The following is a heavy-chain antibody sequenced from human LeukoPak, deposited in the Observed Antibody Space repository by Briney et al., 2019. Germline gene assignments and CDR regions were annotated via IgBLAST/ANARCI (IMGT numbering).Heavy chain of an antibody. CDR3: ARDPHYDFWSGYLSPLGGYYYYYGMDV. CDR1: GFTFSSYG. Sequence: AGRSLRLSCAASGFTFSSYGMHWVRQAPGKGLEWVAVIWYDGSNKYYADSVKGRFTIFRDNSKNTLYLQMNSLRAEDTAFYYCARDPHYDFWSGYLSPLGGYYYYYGMDVWGQGTTVTVSS. J-gene: IGHJ6*02. V-gene: IGHV3-33*01. CDR2: IWYDGSNK. D-gene: IGHD3-3*01.